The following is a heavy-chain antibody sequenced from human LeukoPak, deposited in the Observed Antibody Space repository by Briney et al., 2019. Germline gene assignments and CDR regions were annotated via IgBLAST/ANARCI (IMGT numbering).Heavy chain of an antibody. CDR2: IKQDGSEK. D-gene: IGHD3-3*01. CDR3: ASVNDFWSGYPEYFQH. J-gene: IGHJ1*01. Sequence: PGGSLRLSCAASGFTFSSYWMSWVRQAPGKGLEWVANIKQDGSEKYYVDSVKGRFTISRDNAKNSLYLQMNSLRAEDTAVYYCASVNDFWSGYPEYFQHWGQGTLVTVSS. V-gene: IGHV3-7*01. CDR1: GFTFSSYW.